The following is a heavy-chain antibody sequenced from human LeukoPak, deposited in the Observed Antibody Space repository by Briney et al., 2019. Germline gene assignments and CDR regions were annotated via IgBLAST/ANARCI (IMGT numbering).Heavy chain of an antibody. CDR3: ARSYSYGYYYYYDMDV. J-gene: IGHJ6*04. CDR2: IYYSGST. D-gene: IGHD5-18*01. V-gene: IGHV4-31*03. Sequence: SETLSLTCTVSGGSISSGGYYWSWIRQHPGKGLEWIGYIYYSGSTYYNPSLKSRVTISVDTSKNQFSLKLSSVTAADTAVYYCARSYSYGYYYYYDMDVWGKGTTVTVSS. CDR1: GGSISSGGYY.